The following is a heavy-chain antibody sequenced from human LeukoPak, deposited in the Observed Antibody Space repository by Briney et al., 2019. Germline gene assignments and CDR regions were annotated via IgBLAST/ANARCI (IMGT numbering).Heavy chain of an antibody. D-gene: IGHD4-17*01. Sequence: GGSLRLSCAASGFTFSSYGMHWVRQAPGKGLEWVAFIRYDGSNKYYADSVKGRFTISRDNSKNTLYLQMNSLRAEDTAVYYCAKPLTVLRYYFDYWGQGTLVTVSS. CDR3: AKPLTVLRYYFDY. J-gene: IGHJ4*02. V-gene: IGHV3-30*02. CDR1: GFTFSSYG. CDR2: IRYDGSNK.